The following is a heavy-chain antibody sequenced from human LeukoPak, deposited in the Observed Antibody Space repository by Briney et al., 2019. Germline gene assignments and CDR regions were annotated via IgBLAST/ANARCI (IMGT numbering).Heavy chain of an antibody. CDR2: ISGSGGST. V-gene: IGHV3-23*01. CDR3: ARSSVIRYRSSWFDY. D-gene: IGHD6-13*01. J-gene: IGHJ4*02. Sequence: GGSLRLSCAASGFTFSSYAMSWVRQAPGKGLEWVSAISGSGGSTYYADSVKGRFTISRDNSKNTLYLQMNSLRGEDTAVYYCARSSVIRYRSSWFDYWGQGTLVTVSS. CDR1: GFTFSSYA.